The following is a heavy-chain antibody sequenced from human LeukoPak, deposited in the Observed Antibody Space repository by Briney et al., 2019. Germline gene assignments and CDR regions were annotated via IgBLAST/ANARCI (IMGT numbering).Heavy chain of an antibody. CDR2: IKQDGSEK. D-gene: IGHD1-26*01. CDR1: GFTFSSYW. Sequence: GGSLRLSCAASGFTFSSYWMSWVRQAPGKGLEWEANIKQDGSEKYYVDSVKGRFTISRDNAKNSLYLQMNSLRAEDTAVYYCARDLGGSYYVTLFDYWGQGTLVTVSS. J-gene: IGHJ4*02. CDR3: ARDLGGSYYVTLFDY. V-gene: IGHV3-7*01.